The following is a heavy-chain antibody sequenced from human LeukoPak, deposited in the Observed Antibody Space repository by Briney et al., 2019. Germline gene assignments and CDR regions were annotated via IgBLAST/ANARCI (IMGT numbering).Heavy chain of an antibody. CDR1: GGSISSYY. V-gene: IGHV4-59*01. J-gene: IGHJ4*02. D-gene: IGHD5-24*01. CDR2: IYYSGST. CDR3: ARALGRGDGYIFDY. Sequence: SETLSLTCTVSGGSISSYYWSWIRQPAGKGLEWIGYIYYSGSTNYNPSLKSRVTISVDTSKNQFSLKLSSVTAADTAVYYCARALGRGDGYIFDYWGQGTLVTVSS.